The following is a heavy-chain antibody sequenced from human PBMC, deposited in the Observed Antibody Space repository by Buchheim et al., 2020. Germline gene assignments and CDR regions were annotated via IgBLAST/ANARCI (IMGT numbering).Heavy chain of an antibody. CDR1: GGSMSSSSYY. V-gene: IGHV4-39*07. J-gene: IGHJ4*02. Sequence: QLQLQESGPGLVKPSETLSLTCTVSGGSMSSSSYYWGWIRQPPGKGLEWIGSVYYSGNTYDNPSLKSRVTISVDTSRSQVSLKMTSVTAADTAVYYCARLSTSRLYFDYWGQGTL. CDR2: VYYSGNT. CDR3: ARLSTSRLYFDY. D-gene: IGHD2-2*01.